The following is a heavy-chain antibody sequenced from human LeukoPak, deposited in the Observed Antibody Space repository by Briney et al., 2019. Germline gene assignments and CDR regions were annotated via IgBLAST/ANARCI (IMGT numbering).Heavy chain of an antibody. CDR1: GGSISSGSYY. Sequence: SQTLSLTCTVSGGSISSGSYYWSWIRQPAGKGLEWIGRIYTSGSTNYNPSLKSRVTISVDKSKNQFSLKLSSVAAADTAVYYCARDTDSSGYSLRAFDIWGQGTMVTVSS. V-gene: IGHV4-61*02. CDR3: ARDTDSSGYSLRAFDI. CDR2: IYTSGST. J-gene: IGHJ3*02. D-gene: IGHD3-22*01.